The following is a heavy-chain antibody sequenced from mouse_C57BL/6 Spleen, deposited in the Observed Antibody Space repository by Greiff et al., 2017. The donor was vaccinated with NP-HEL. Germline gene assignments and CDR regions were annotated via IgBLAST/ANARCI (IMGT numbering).Heavy chain of an antibody. V-gene: IGHV14-3*01. J-gene: IGHJ4*01. CDR3: AQRYYGNYDAMDY. Sequence: EVQLQQSVAELVRPGASVKLSCTASGFNIKNTYMHWVKQRPEQGLEWIGRIDPANGNTKYASKFQGKATITADTSSNTAYLQLSSLTSEDTAIYYCAQRYYGNYDAMDYWGQGTSVTVSS. CDR1: GFNIKNTY. CDR2: IDPANGNT. D-gene: IGHD2-1*01.